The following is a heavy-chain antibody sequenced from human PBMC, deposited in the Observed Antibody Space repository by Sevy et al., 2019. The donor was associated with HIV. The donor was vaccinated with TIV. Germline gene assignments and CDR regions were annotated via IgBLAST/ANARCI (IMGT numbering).Heavy chain of an antibody. D-gene: IGHD1-1*01. Sequence: GGSLRLSCAASGFTFSSYSMNWVRLAPGKGLEWVSSISSGSTYIYYADSVKGRFTISRDNSKNSLFLQMNSLRADDTAMYYCAGDRGAGTSSYGMGVWGQRTTVTVSS. CDR1: GFTFSSYS. CDR2: ISSGSTYI. CDR3: AGDRGAGTSSYGMGV. J-gene: IGHJ6*02. V-gene: IGHV3-21*06.